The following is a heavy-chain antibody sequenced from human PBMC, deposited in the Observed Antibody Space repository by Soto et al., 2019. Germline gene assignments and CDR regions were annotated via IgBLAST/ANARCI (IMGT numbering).Heavy chain of an antibody. CDR3: ARVLYYGSGSYSPYGMDV. CDR1: GVSFNNNG. D-gene: IGHD3-10*01. V-gene: IGHV1-69*01. Sequence: QVQLVQSGAEVKKPGSSVKGSCKTSGVSFNNNGIGWVRQAPGHGLEWMGGVSPPFRTSNYARKFQGRISITADASTGTVNMEPISLTSEDTAQYYCARVLYYGSGSYSPYGMDVWGQGTTVTVSS. J-gene: IGHJ6*02. CDR2: VSPPFRTS.